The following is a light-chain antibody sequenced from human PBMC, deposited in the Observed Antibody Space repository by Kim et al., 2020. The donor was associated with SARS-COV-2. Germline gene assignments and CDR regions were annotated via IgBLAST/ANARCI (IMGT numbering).Light chain of an antibody. CDR2: SND. J-gene: IGLJ2*01. Sequence: QSVLTQPHSASGTPGQRVTISCSGSRSNIGSNAVNWYQQLPGTAPKLLIYSNDHRPSGVPDRFSGSKSGTSASLAISGLQSEDEADYYCAAWDDSLNGVIFGGGTQLTVL. V-gene: IGLV1-44*01. CDR1: RSNIGSNA. CDR3: AAWDDSLNGVI.